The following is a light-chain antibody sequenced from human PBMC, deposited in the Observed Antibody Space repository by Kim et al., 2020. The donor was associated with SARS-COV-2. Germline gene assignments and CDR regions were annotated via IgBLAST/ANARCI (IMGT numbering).Light chain of an antibody. CDR3: QQSYITPFT. Sequence: ASVGDRVTSTCRTTQSISSHLNWYQQKPGRAPKLLISAASTLQGGGPSRFSGSGSETDFTLTISSLQPEDFATYFCQQSYITPFTFGPGTKVDIK. J-gene: IGKJ3*01. CDR2: AAS. V-gene: IGKV1-39*01. CDR1: QSISSH.